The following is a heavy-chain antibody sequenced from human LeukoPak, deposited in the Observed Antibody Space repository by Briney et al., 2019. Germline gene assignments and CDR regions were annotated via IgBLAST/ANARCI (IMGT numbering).Heavy chain of an antibody. Sequence: GGSLRLSCAASGFTLSSNYMSWVRQAPGKGLEGVSVIYSGGSTYYADSVKGRFTISRDNSKNTLNLQMNSLRAEDTAVYYCARGRGSGWFGDYWGQGTLVTVSS. CDR1: GFTLSSNY. CDR2: IYSGGST. V-gene: IGHV3-66*01. CDR3: ARGRGSGWFGDY. D-gene: IGHD6-19*01. J-gene: IGHJ4*02.